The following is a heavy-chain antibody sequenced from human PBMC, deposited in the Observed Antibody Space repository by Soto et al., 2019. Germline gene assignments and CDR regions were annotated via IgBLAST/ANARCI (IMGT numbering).Heavy chain of an antibody. V-gene: IGHV2-5*01. CDR3: AHTGHLVDAFDF. Sequence: QITLKESAPTLVKPTETLTLTCAFSGFSLNSDEVGVGWIRQPPGKALECLALLYGNGDTRFSPSLKSRLTITKDTSANLVVLSLANVAPVDTATYFCAHTGHLVDAFDFWGQGTLVTVSS. CDR1: GFSLNSDEVG. CDR2: LYGNGDT. J-gene: IGHJ3*01. D-gene: IGHD1-1*01.